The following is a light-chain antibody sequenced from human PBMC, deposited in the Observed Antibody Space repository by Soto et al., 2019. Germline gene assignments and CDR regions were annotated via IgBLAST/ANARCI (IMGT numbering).Light chain of an antibody. CDR1: ESVSSSY. CDR3: HQCGTPPPFT. CDR2: STS. Sequence: EIVLTQSPGTLSLSPGERATLSCWASESVSSSYLAWYQQKPGQAPRLLIHSTSTRAPDIPDRFSGSGSTTHFALTISRLEPEDRAVYYCHQCGTPPPFTFGPGTRLDIK. V-gene: IGKV3-20*01. J-gene: IGKJ3*01.